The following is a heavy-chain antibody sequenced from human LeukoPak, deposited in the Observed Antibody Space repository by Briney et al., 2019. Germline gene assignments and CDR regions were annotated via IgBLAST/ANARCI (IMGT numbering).Heavy chain of an antibody. D-gene: IGHD6-19*01. CDR1: GGSISSYY. CDR3: ATRSYSSGWDFDY. J-gene: IGHJ4*02. V-gene: IGHV4-59*08. Sequence: PWETLSLTCTVSGGSISSYYWSWIRQPPGKGLEWIGYIYYSGSTNYNPSLKSRVTISVDTSKNQFSLKLSSVTAADTAVYYCATRSYSSGWDFDYWGQGTLVTVSS. CDR2: IYYSGST.